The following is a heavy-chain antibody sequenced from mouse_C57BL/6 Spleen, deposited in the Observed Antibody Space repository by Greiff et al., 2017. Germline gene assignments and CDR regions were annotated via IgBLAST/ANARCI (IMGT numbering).Heavy chain of an antibody. CDR2: ISRGGDYI. CDR1: GFTFSSYA. CDR3: TTVVAEGYFDV. Sequence: EVKLMESGEGLVKPGGSLKLSCAASGFTFSSYAMSWVRQTPEKRLEWVAYISRGGDYIYYADTVKGRFTISRDNARNTLYLQMSSLKSEDTAMYYCTTVVAEGYFDVWGTGTTVTVSS. D-gene: IGHD1-1*01. J-gene: IGHJ1*03. V-gene: IGHV5-9-1*02.